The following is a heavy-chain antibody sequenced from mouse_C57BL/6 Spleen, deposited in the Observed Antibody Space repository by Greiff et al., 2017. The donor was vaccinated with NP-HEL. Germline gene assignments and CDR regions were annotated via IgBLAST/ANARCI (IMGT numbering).Heavy chain of an antibody. CDR1: GFTFSDYG. D-gene: IGHD4-1*01. Sequence: EVQLVESGGGLVKPGGSLKLSCAASGFTFSDYGMHWVRQAPEKGLEWVAYISSGSSTIYYADTVKGRFTISRDNAKNTLFLQMTSLRSEDTAMYYCARRANWDGVWYFDVWGTGTTVTVSS. CDR3: ARRANWDGVWYFDV. V-gene: IGHV5-17*01. J-gene: IGHJ1*03. CDR2: ISSGSSTI.